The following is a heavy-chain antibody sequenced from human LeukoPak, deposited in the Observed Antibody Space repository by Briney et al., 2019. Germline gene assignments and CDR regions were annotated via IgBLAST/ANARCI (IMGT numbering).Heavy chain of an antibody. D-gene: IGHD3-22*01. CDR2: IYHSGST. V-gene: IGHV4-30-2*01. J-gene: IGHJ6*02. Sequence: PSETLSLTCAVSSGSISSGGYSWSWIRQPPGKGLEWIGYIYHSGSTYYNPSLKSRVTISVDRSKNQFSLKLSSVTAADTAVYYCAGVPYYYDSSGYYYYYGMDVWGQGTTVTVSS. CDR3: AGVPYYYDSSGYYYYYGMDV. CDR1: SGSISSGGYS.